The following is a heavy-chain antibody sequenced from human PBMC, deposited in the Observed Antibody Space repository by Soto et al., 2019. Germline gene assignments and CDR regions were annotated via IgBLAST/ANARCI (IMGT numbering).Heavy chain of an antibody. CDR1: GFSLSTGGMC. J-gene: IGHJ6*02. D-gene: IGHD3-10*01. CDR3: ARMRFGQNYYYYGMDV. V-gene: IGHV2-70*01. CDR2: IDWDDDK. Sequence: SGPTLVNPTQTLTLTCTFSGFSLSTGGMCVSWIRQPPGKALEWLALIDWDDDKYYSTSLKTRLTISKDTSKNQVVLTMTNMDPVDTATYYCARMRFGQNYYYYGMDVWGQGTTVTVSS.